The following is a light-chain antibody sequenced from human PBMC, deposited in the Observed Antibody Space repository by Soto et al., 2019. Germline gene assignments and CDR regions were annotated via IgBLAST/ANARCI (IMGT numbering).Light chain of an antibody. V-gene: IGKV4-1*01. Sequence: DILMTQSPDSLVVSLGERATINCRSSESVLYIPTNKNYLAWYQQKPGQPPKLLIYWASTREFGVPDRFSGSGSGTDFTLTISSLQAEDVAVYYCQQYFTTPRLGFGGGTKVEIK. CDR3: QQYFTTPRLG. CDR1: ESVLYIPTNKNY. CDR2: WAS. J-gene: IGKJ4*01.